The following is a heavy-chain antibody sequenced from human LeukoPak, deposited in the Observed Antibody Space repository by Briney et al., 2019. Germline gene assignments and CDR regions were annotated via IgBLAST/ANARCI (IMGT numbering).Heavy chain of an antibody. D-gene: IGHD1-1*01. CDR1: GFTFSSYA. CDR2: ISYDGSNK. CDR3: ARDAYLRGYGLTDY. Sequence: GGSLRLSCAASGFTFSSYAMHWVRQAPGKGLEWVAVISYDGSNKYYADSVKGRFTISRDNSKNTLYLQMNSLRAEDTAVYYCARDAYLRGYGLTDYWGQGTLVTVSS. V-gene: IGHV3-30*04. J-gene: IGHJ4*02.